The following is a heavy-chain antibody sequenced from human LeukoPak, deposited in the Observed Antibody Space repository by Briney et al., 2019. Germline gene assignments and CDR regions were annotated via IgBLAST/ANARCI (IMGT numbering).Heavy chain of an antibody. Sequence: PSETLSLTCTVSGGSISSSSYYWGWIRQPPGKGLEWIGSIYYSGSTYYNPSLKSRVTISVDASKNQFSLKLSSVTAADTAVYYCARAGLVGASNWFDPWGQGTLVTVSS. CDR3: ARAGLVGASNWFDP. J-gene: IGHJ5*02. D-gene: IGHD1-26*01. CDR2: IYYSGST. CDR1: GGSISSSSYY. V-gene: IGHV4-39*01.